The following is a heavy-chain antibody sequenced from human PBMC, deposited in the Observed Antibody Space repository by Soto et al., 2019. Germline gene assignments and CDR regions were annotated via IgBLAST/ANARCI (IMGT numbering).Heavy chain of an antibody. J-gene: IGHJ4*02. CDR3: ARGFPLDTSVYHLEY. V-gene: IGHV4-34*01. CDR1: AGSIRGYY. Sequence: SWTLALACAVYAGSIRGYYWSWILQPPRKALEWIEEINHSGSTTDNPSLKSRITRSLATSKNQFSLNLSSVTAVATAVYSCARGFPLDTSVYHLEYWGKGNLITASS. CDR2: INHSGST. D-gene: IGHD3-22*01.